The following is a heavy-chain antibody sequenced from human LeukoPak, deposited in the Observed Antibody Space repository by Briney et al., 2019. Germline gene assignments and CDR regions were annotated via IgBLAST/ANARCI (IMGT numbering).Heavy chain of an antibody. J-gene: IGHJ4*02. CDR1: GGSISSYY. V-gene: IGHV4-59*01. Sequence: SETLSLTCTVSGGSISSYYWTWIRQPPGKGLEWIGYVIYSGSTNYNPSLKSRVIISVDTSRNQFSLKLSSVTAADTAVYYCARAEYAQQWLVLMYWGQGTLVTVSS. CDR2: VIYSGST. CDR3: ARAEYAQQWLVLMY. D-gene: IGHD6-19*01.